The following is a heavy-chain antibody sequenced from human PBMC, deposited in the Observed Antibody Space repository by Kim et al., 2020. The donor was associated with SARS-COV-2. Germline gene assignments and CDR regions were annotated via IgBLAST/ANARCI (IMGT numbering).Heavy chain of an antibody. CDR1: GFTFSSYA. D-gene: IGHD6-13*01. V-gene: IGHV3-23*01. CDR3: AEYSSTMYYYGMDV. CDR2: ISGSGGST. Sequence: GGSLRLSCAASGFTFSSYAMSWVRQAPGKGLEWVSAISGSGGSTYYADSVKGRFTISRDNSKNTLYLQMNSLRAEDTAVYYCAEYSSTMYYYGMDVWGQGTTVTVSS. J-gene: IGHJ6*02.